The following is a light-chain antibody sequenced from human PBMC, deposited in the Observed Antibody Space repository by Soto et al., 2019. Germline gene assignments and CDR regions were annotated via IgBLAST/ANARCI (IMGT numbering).Light chain of an antibody. V-gene: IGLV2-8*01. Sequence: QSVLTQPPSASGSPGQSVTISCTGTSSDVGGYNYVSWYQQHPGKAPKLMIYEVSTRPSGVPDRFSGSKSGNTASLTVSGLQAEDEADYYCSSYAGSNIFYVFGTGTKLTVL. CDR1: SSDVGGYNY. J-gene: IGLJ1*01. CDR2: EVS. CDR3: SSYAGSNIFYV.